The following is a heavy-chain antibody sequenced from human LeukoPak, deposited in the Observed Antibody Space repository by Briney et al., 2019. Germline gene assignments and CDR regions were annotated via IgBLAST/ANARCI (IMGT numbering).Heavy chain of an antibody. CDR1: GFTFSSHA. D-gene: IGHD4-17*01. CDR2: ISGSGGST. CDR3: ANLYGDYAVQDY. V-gene: IGHV3-23*01. Sequence: GGSLRLSCAASGFTFSSHAMSWVRQAPGKGLEWVSAISGSGGSTYYADSVKGRFTISRDNSKNTLYLQMNSLRAEDTAVYYCANLYGDYAVQDYWGQGTLVTVSS. J-gene: IGHJ4*02.